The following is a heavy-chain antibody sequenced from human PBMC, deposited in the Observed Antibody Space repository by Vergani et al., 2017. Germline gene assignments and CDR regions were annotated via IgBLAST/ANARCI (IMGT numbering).Heavy chain of an antibody. J-gene: IGHJ5*02. V-gene: IGHV7-4-1*02. Sequence: QSLSYFPKPGASVKVSCKASGYTFTSYAMNWVRQAPGQGLEWMGWINTNTGNPTYAQGFTGRFVFSLDTSVSTAYLQISSLKAEDTAVYYCARGRCSSTSCYAGWWFDPWGQGTLVTVSS. CDR2: INTNTGNP. D-gene: IGHD2-2*01. CDR1: GYTFTSYA. CDR3: ARGRCSSTSCYAGWWFDP.